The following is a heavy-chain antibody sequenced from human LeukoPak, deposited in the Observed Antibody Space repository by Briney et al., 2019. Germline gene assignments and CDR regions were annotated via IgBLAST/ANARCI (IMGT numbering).Heavy chain of an antibody. V-gene: IGHV3-33*01. CDR1: GFNFSSYG. D-gene: IGHD6-19*01. Sequence: PGRSLRLSCAAPGFNFSSYGMHWVRQAPGKGLEWVTSIWFDGSNIHYADSVKGRVIISRDNSKSALYLQMNSLRAEDTAIYYCARDSLPMAVTGPFDHWGQGALVTVSS. CDR2: IWFDGSNI. J-gene: IGHJ4*02. CDR3: ARDSLPMAVTGPFDH.